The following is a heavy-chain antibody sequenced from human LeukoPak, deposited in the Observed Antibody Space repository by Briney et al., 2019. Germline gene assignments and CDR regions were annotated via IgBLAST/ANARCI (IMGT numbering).Heavy chain of an antibody. V-gene: IGHV4-39*01. CDR2: IHYSGST. Sequence: PSETLSLTCTVSGGSISSTSYYWGWIRQPPGKGLEWIGSIHYSGSTYYNPSLKSRVTISVDTSKNQFSLKLSSVTAADTAVYYCARYSSSWHRYYYYYGMDVWGQGTTVTVSS. CDR3: ARYSSSWHRYYYYYGMDV. D-gene: IGHD6-13*01. J-gene: IGHJ6*02. CDR1: GGSISSTSYY.